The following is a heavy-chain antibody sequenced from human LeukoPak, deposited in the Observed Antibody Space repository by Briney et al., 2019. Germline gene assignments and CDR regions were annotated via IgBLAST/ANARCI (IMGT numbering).Heavy chain of an antibody. CDR1: GFTFSSYA. CDR2: ISGSGGST. J-gene: IGHJ4*02. D-gene: IGHD6-19*01. V-gene: IGHV3-23*01. Sequence: PGGSLRLSCAASGFTFSSYAMSWVRQAPGRGLEWVSAISGSGGSTYYADSVKGRFTISRDNSKNTLYLQMNSLRAEDTAVYYCAKTAYSSGWYHGYFDYWGQGNLVTVSS. CDR3: AKTAYSSGWYHGYFDY.